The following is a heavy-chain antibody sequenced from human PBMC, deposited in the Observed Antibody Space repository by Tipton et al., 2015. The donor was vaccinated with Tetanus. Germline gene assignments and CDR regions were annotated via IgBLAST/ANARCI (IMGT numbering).Heavy chain of an antibody. CDR1: GFTFNSSG. V-gene: IGHV3-30*18. Sequence: QVQLVQSGGGVVQPGRSLRLSCAASGFTFNSSGMHWVRQAPGKGLEWVAVISYDGSNKYYADSVKGRFTISRDNSKNTLYLQMNSLRAEDTAVYYCAKDGIAVAGRGSEGYYYYGMDVWGQGTTVTVSS. CDR2: ISYDGSNK. CDR3: AKDGIAVAGRGSEGYYYYGMDV. D-gene: IGHD6-19*01. J-gene: IGHJ6*02.